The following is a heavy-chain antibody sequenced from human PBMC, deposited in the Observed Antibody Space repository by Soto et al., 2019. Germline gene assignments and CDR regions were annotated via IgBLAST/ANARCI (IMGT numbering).Heavy chain of an antibody. CDR1: GGTFSSYA. Sequence: GASVKVSCKASGGTFSSYAISWVRQAPGQGLEWMGGIIPIFGTANYAQKFQGRVTITADESTSTAYMELSSLRSEDTAVYYCARVPPRYCSGGSCYFWFDPWGQGTLVTVSS. J-gene: IGHJ5*02. CDR3: ARVPPRYCSGGSCYFWFDP. D-gene: IGHD2-15*01. V-gene: IGHV1-69*13. CDR2: IIPIFGTA.